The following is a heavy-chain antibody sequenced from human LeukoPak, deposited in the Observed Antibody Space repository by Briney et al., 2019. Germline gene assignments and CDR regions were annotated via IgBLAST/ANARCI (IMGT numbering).Heavy chain of an antibody. D-gene: IGHD3-22*01. Sequence: SETLSLTCTVFGGSISGYYWSWIRQPPGKGLEWIGYIYYSGSTNYNPSLKSRVTISVDTSKNQFSLKLSSVTAADTAVYYCARSSGYYIDYWGQGTLVTVSS. CDR3: ARSSGYYIDY. CDR2: IYYSGST. CDR1: GGSISGYY. J-gene: IGHJ4*02. V-gene: IGHV4-59*01.